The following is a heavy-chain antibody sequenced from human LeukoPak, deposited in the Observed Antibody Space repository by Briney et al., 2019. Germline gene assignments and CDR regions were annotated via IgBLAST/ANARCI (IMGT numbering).Heavy chain of an antibody. Sequence: GGSLRLSCAASGFTFSSYNMNWVRQAPGKGLEWVSSISGSSSFIYYADSVKGRFTISRDNAKNSLYLQMNSLRAEDTAVYYCARGSVTTVTRPFDYWGQGTLVTVSS. CDR1: GFTFSSYN. CDR3: ARGSVTTVTRPFDY. CDR2: ISGSSSFI. J-gene: IGHJ4*02. D-gene: IGHD4-17*01. V-gene: IGHV3-21*01.